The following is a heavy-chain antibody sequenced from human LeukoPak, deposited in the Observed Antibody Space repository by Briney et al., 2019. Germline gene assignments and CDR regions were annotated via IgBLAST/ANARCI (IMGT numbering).Heavy chain of an antibody. CDR3: SRDLGYPF. Sequence: GGSPILSCSAAAFAFISNALSWVRQAPGEGLDWVSSISVSPTTYYLDSVTGRFTITSYSYKATPFLQMHSQRTKDTATYYCSRDLGYPFWGQGTLVTVSS. J-gene: IGHJ4*02. D-gene: IGHD3-16*01. V-gene: IGHV3-23*01. CDR1: AFAFISNA. CDR2: ISVSPTT.